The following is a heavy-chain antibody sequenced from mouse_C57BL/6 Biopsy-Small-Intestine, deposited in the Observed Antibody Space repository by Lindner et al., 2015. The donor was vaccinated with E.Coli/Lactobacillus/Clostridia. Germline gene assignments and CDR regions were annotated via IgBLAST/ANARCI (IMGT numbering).Heavy chain of an antibody. CDR1: GFSLTSYA. J-gene: IGHJ4*01. D-gene: IGHD1-1*01. V-gene: IGHV2-9-1*01. CDR3: ARNYYGSSYYAMDY. CDR2: IWTGGGT. Sequence: VQLQESGPGLVAPSQSLSITCTVSGFSLTSYAISWVRQPPGKGLEWLGVIWTGGGTNYNSALKSRLSISKDNSKSQVFLKMNSLQTDDTARYYCARNYYGSSYYAMDYWGQGTSVTVS.